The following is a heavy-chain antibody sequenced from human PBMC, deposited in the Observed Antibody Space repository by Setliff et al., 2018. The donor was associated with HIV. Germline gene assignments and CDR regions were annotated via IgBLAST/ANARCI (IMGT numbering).Heavy chain of an antibody. J-gene: IGHJ3*02. V-gene: IGHV4-39*01. CDR2: IYYSGST. CDR3: ARRQQLWLLYAFDI. CDR1: GGSIGSSSYY. D-gene: IGHD5-18*01. Sequence: PSETLSLTCTVSGGSIGSSSYYWGWIRQPPGKGLEWIGSIYYSGSTYYNPSLKSRVTISVDTSKNQFSLKLSSVTAADTAVYYCARRQQLWLLYAFDIWGQGTMVTVSS.